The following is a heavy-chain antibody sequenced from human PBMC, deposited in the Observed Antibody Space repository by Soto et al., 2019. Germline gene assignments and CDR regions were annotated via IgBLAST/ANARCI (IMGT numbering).Heavy chain of an antibody. CDR3: ARARYYDSTGYYLGY. V-gene: IGHV4-4*02. D-gene: IGHD3-22*01. CDR1: GGSISSSNW. CDR2: IYHSGST. Sequence: SETLSLTCAVSGGSISSSNWWSWVRQPPGKGLEWIGEIYHSGSTNYNPSLKSRVTISVDKSKNQFSLKLSSVTAADTAVYYCARARYYDSTGYYLGYWGQGTLVTVSS. J-gene: IGHJ4*02.